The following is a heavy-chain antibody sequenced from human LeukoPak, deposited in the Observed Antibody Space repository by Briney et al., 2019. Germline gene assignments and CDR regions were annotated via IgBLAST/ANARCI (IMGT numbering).Heavy chain of an antibody. V-gene: IGHV3-74*01. Sequence: GGSLRLSCAASGFTVSNYWMHWVRQAPGKGLVWVSRINNDGSITTYADSVKGRFTISRDNAKNTLYLQMNSLRVEDTAVYFCARGYYYDSSGPNIPFDYWGQGTLVTVSS. CDR2: INNDGSIT. CDR1: GFTVSNYW. J-gene: IGHJ4*02. CDR3: ARGYYYDSSGPNIPFDY. D-gene: IGHD3-22*01.